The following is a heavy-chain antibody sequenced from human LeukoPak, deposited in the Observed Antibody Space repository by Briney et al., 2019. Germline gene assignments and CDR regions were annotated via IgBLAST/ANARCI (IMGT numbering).Heavy chain of an antibody. CDR1: GYTFTSYY. CDR3: ARGPLPDNYYDSSGYYF. J-gene: IGHJ4*02. Sequence: ASVTVSCKASGYTFTSYYMHWVRQAPGQGLEWMGWINPNSGGTNYAQKFQGRVTTTRDTSISTAYMELSRLRSDDTAVYYCARGPLPDNYYDSSGYYFWGQGTLVTVSS. CDR2: INPNSGGT. D-gene: IGHD3-22*01. V-gene: IGHV1-2*02.